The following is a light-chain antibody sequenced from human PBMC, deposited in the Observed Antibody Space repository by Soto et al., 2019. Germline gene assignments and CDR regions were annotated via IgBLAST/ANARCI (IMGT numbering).Light chain of an antibody. CDR1: EDISTW. CDR3: QHADSFPLIT. J-gene: IGKJ5*01. CDR2: AAS. Sequence: DIQMTQSPSSVSASVGDRVTITCRSGEDISTWLAWYQQKPGKAPKLLIYAASSLQSGVPSRFSGSGSGTDFTLTISSLQPEDFATYYCQHADSFPLITFGQGTRLEIK. V-gene: IGKV1-12*01.